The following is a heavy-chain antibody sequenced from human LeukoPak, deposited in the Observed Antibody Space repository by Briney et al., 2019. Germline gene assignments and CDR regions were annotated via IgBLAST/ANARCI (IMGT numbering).Heavy chain of an antibody. V-gene: IGHV3-23*01. CDR2: ISGSGGTT. D-gene: IGHD3-10*01. J-gene: IGHJ4*02. Sequence: GGSLRLSCATSGFTFSNYAVSWVPQAPGKGLEWVSSISGSGGTTYYADSVKGRFTISRDNANNLVYLQMNSLRDEDTAVYYCARDTLYGSVFDYWGQGTLVTVSS. CDR1: GFTFSNYA. CDR3: ARDTLYGSVFDY.